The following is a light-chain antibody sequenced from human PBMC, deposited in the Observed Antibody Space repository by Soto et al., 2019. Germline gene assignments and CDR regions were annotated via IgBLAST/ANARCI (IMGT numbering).Light chain of an antibody. Sequence: QSALTQPASVSGSPGQSITISCTGSSSDVGVSNLVSWYQQHPGKAPKLIIYEVSQRPSGVSNRFSGSKSGNTASLTISGLQADDGGDYYCCSNANRSWLFGAGTKLTV. CDR2: EVS. V-gene: IGLV2-23*02. CDR3: CSNANRSWL. J-gene: IGLJ3*02. CDR1: SSDVGVSNL.